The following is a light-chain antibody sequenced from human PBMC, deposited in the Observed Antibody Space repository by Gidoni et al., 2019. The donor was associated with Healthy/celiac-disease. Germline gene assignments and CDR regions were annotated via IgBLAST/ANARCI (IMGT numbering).Light chain of an antibody. Sequence: DIVMTQSPDSLAVSLGARATINCKSSQSVLYSSNNKNYLAWYQQKPGQPPKLLIYWASTRESGVPDRFSGSGSGTDFTLTISSLQAEDVAVYYCQQYYSTPLLTFGGXTKVEIK. V-gene: IGKV4-1*01. CDR3: QQYYSTPLLT. CDR1: QSVLYSSNNKNY. CDR2: WAS. J-gene: IGKJ4*01.